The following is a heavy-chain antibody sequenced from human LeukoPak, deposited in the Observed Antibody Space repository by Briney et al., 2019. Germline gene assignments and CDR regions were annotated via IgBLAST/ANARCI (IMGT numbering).Heavy chain of an antibody. CDR2: IIPIFGTA. J-gene: IGHJ5*02. V-gene: IGHV1-69*05. CDR3: ARDLTHNIVVVPATISGGFDP. CDR1: GGTFSSYA. Sequence: SVKVSCKASGGTFSSYAISWVRQAPGQGLEWMGRIIPIFGTANYAQKFQGRVTITTDESTSTAYMELSSLRSEDTAVYYCARDLTHNIVVVPATISGGFDPWGQGTLVTVSS. D-gene: IGHD2-2*01.